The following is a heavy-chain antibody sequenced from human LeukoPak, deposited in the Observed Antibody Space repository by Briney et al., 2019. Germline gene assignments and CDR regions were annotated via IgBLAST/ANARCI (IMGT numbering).Heavy chain of an antibody. D-gene: IGHD4-11*01. J-gene: IGHJ4*02. V-gene: IGHV3-74*03. CDR2: INSDGSST. CDR1: GFTFSSYW. Sequence: GGSLRLSCVVSGFTFSSYWMHWVRQAPGKGLVWVSRINSDGSSTTYADSVKGRFTISRDNAKNTLYLQMNSLRADDTAVYYCARGMRVTTGGYWGQGTLVTVSS. CDR3: ARGMRVTTGGY.